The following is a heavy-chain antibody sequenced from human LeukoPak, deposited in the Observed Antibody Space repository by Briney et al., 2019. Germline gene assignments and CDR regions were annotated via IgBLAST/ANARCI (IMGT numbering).Heavy chain of an antibody. CDR3: ARVVYVDPSLYYFDY. Sequence: GGSLRLSCAASGFTFSSYTMDWVRQPPGKGLEWVSNIGTSSTTIYYADSVKGRFTISRDNAKNTLYLQMNSLRAEDTAVYYCARVVYVDPSLYYFDYWGQGTLVTVSS. J-gene: IGHJ4*02. V-gene: IGHV3-48*04. D-gene: IGHD5-12*01. CDR1: GFTFSSYT. CDR2: IGTSSTTI.